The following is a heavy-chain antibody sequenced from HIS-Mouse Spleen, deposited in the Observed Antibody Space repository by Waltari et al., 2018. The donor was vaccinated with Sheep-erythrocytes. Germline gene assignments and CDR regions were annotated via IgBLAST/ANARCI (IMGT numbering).Heavy chain of an antibody. CDR1: GFTFSSHW. D-gene: IGHD3-16*02. V-gene: IGHV3-74*01. J-gene: IGHJ3*02. CDR3: ARAISSADAFDI. Sequence: EVQLVESGVGLVQPGGSLRLSCAAVGFTFSSHWMHFVPQAPGKGLVGVSRINSDGSSTSYADAVKGRFTISRDNAKNTLYLQMNSLRAEDTAVYYWARAISSADAFDIWGQGTMVTVSS. CDR2: INSDGSST.